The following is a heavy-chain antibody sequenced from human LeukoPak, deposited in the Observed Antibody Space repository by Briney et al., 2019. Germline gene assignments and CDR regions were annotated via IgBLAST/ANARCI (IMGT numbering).Heavy chain of an antibody. CDR2: IYYSGST. V-gene: IGHV4-39*07. Sequence: PSETLSLTCTVSGGSISSSSYYWGWIRQPPGKGLEWIGSIYYSGSTYYNPSLKSRVTISVDTSKNQFSLKLSSVTAADTAVYYCARCPALRFLEWANGAFDIWGQGTMVTVSS. CDR1: GGSISSSSYY. CDR3: ARCPALRFLEWANGAFDI. J-gene: IGHJ3*02. D-gene: IGHD3-3*01.